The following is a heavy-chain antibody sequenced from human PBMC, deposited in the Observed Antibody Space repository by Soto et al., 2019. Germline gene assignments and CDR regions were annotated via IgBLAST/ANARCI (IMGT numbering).Heavy chain of an antibody. CDR2: ISYSGTN. V-gene: IGHV4-39*01. CDR3: ARQKLDVPAFFDY. CDR1: GGAINNNHYY. Sequence: QLQLQESGPGLVKPSETLSLTCTVSGGAINNNHYYWGWVRQPPGKGLEWIASISYSGTNYYSPSLKGRVTNTGDTSPNHFSRRLTSVPDADTALYYWARQKLDVPAFFDYWGQGILVTVSS. J-gene: IGHJ4*02.